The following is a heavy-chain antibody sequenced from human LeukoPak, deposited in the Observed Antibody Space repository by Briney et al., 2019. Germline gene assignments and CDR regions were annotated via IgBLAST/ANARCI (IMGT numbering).Heavy chain of an antibody. Sequence: ASVKVSCKASGYTFTSYGISWGRQAPGQGLEWMGWISAYNGNTNYAQKLQGRVTMTTDTSTSTAYMELRRLRSDDTAVYYCASLDGSGYYYGYWGQGTLVTVSS. CDR3: ASLDGSGYYYGY. V-gene: IGHV1-18*01. CDR2: ISAYNGNT. J-gene: IGHJ4*02. CDR1: GYTFTSYG. D-gene: IGHD3-22*01.